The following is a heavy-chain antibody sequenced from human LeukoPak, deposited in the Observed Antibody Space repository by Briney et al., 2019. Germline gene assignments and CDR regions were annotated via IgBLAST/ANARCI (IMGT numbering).Heavy chain of an antibody. CDR3: ARDYYDSSGYYAHGEAFDI. D-gene: IGHD3-22*01. J-gene: IGHJ3*02. CDR2: ISAYNGNT. Sequence: GASVKVSCKASGYTFTSYGISWVRQAPGQGLEWMGWISAYNGNTNYAQKLQGRVTMTTDTSTSTAYMELRSLRSDDTAVYYCARDYYDSSGYYAHGEAFDIWGQGTMVTVSS. CDR1: GYTFTSYG. V-gene: IGHV1-18*01.